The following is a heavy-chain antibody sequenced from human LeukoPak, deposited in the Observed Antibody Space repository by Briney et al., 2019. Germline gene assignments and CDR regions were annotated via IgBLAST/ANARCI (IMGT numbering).Heavy chain of an antibody. J-gene: IGHJ5*02. Sequence: GGSLRLSCAASGFTFSRYWMHWVRQAPGKGLVWVSRINSDASRTNYADSVKGRFTISRDNAKNTLYLHMNSLRAGDTAVYYCTANWFDPWGQGTLVTVSS. V-gene: IGHV3-74*01. CDR2: INSDASRT. CDR1: GFTFSRYW. CDR3: TANWFDP.